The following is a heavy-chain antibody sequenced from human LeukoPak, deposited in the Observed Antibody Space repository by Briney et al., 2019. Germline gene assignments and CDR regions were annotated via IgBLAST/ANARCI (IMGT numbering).Heavy chain of an antibody. J-gene: IGHJ4*02. CDR3: ARRIQLWSPFDY. D-gene: IGHD5-18*01. V-gene: IGHV5-51*01. CDR2: IYPSDSDT. Sequence: GESLQISCEGSGYRFTNYWIAWVRQMPGKGLEWMGIIYPSDSDTRYSPSFQGQVTISADKSISTAYLQWSSLKASDTAMYYCARRIQLWSPFDYWGQGTLVTVSS. CDR1: GYRFTNYW.